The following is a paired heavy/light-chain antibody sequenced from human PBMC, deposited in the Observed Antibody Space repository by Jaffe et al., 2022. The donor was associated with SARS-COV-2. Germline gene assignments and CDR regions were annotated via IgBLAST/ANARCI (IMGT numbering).Heavy chain of an antibody. J-gene: IGHJ3*02. CDR1: GYTFTDYR. Sequence: QVQLVQSGAEVKKPGASVKVSCKSFGYTFTDYRMHWLRQAPGQGLEWMGRITPYSGATDYAQTFQGRVTMTRDTSISTFYMELNRLGSDDTAVYYCARWARGNYDDSGFDAFDIWGQGTMVTVSS. D-gene: IGHD5-12*01. CDR3: ARWARGNYDDSGFDAFDI. CDR2: ITPYSGAT. V-gene: IGHV1-2*06.
Light chain of an antibody. Sequence: IALTQSPGTLSLSPGERATLSCRASQSISSTYLAWYQQKPGQAPRLLIYGASNRATGIPDRFSGSGSGTDFTLTITRLEPEDFAVYYCQQYGSSPPYTFGQGTKLEIK. CDR2: GAS. V-gene: IGKV3-20*01. CDR3: QQYGSSPPYT. CDR1: QSISSTY. J-gene: IGKJ2*01.